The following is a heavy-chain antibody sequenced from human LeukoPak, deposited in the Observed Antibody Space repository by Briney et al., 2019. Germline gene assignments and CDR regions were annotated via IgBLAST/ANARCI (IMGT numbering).Heavy chain of an antibody. CDR2: ISGSGGST. CDR3: AKSSLTGWYYFDS. CDR1: GFTFNSYA. J-gene: IGHJ4*02. D-gene: IGHD6-19*01. V-gene: IGHV3-23*01. Sequence: GGSLRLSCAASGFTFNSYAMSWVRQAPGKGLEWVSGISGSGGSTYYADSVKGRFTISRDKSKNTLYLQMNSLRAEDTAVYYCAKSSLTGWYYFDSWGQGTLVTVSS.